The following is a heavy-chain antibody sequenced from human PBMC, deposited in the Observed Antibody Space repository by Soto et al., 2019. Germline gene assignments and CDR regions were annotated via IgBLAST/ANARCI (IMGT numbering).Heavy chain of an antibody. CDR1: GFFISSGNY. V-gene: IGHV4-38-2*01. J-gene: IGHJ3*01. CDR2: IFHGGNA. Sequence: LSLTCAVSGFFISSGNYWGWIRKPPGKGLEWIGSIFHGGNAYYNPSLKSRVTISVDMSKNQFSLKLNSVTAADAAVYYCARARWYDAFDVWGQGTVVTVSS. D-gene: IGHD2-15*01. CDR3: ARARWYDAFDV.